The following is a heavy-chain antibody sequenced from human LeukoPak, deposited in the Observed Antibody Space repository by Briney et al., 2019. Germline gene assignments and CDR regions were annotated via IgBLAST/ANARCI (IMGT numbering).Heavy chain of an antibody. Sequence: SETLSLTCTVSGGSVSGYYWSWIRQPPGKGLEWIGEINHSGSTNYNPSLKSRVTISVDTSKNQFSLKLSSVTAADTAVYYCARGVNFRPNLFGVVIIPVSGFDYWGQGTLVTVSS. CDR2: INHSGST. CDR1: GGSVSGYY. V-gene: IGHV4-34*01. D-gene: IGHD3-3*01. J-gene: IGHJ4*02. CDR3: ARGVNFRPNLFGVVIIPVSGFDY.